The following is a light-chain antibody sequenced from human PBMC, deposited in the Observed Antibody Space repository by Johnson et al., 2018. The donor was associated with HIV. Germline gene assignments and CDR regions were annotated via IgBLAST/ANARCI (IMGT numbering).Light chain of an antibody. V-gene: IGLV1-51*02. CDR1: SSNIDINY. CDR2: ENN. Sequence: QSVLTQPPSVSAAPGEKVTISCSGNSSNIDINYVSWYQQLPGTAPKLLIYENNKRPSGIPDRFSGSKSGTSATLGITGLQTGDEADYYCGTWNSSLSPYVCGTGTKVTVL. J-gene: IGLJ1*01. CDR3: GTWNSSLSPYV.